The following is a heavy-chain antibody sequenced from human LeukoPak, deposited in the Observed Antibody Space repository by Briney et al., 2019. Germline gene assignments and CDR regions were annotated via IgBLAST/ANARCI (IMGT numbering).Heavy chain of an antibody. CDR3: ARGAGGYIDC. J-gene: IGHJ4*02. Sequence: PGGSLRLSCAASGFTLSSFGMNWVRQAPGKGLEWVSGIGGGGGTSYADSVKGRFTISRDNSKNTLYLQLNSLRADDTAAYYCARGAGGYIDCWGQGTLVTVSS. CDR1: GFTLSSFG. D-gene: IGHD4-23*01. V-gene: IGHV3-23*01. CDR2: IGGGGGT.